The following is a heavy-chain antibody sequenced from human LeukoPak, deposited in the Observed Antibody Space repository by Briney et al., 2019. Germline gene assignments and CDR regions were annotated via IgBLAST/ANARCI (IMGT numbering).Heavy chain of an antibody. Sequence: ASVKVSCKASGYTFTSYYMHWVRQAPGQGLAWMGIINPGGGSTSYAQKFQGRVTMTMDTSTSTVYMELISLRSEDTAVYSGARDVGCSSTSCYVDAFDIWGQGTMVTVSS. CDR3: ARDVGCSSTSCYVDAFDI. CDR2: INPGGGST. J-gene: IGHJ3*02. CDR1: GYTFTSYY. D-gene: IGHD2-2*01. V-gene: IGHV1-46*01.